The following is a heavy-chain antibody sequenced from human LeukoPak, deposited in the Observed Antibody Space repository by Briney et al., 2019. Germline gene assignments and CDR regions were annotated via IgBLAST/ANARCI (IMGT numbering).Heavy chain of an antibody. Sequence: GGSLRLSCVASGFTSSRYWMTWFRQAPGKGLEWVANIKQDGSQKNYVDSVKGRFTISRDNAKNSLYLQMNSLRVDDTAVYYCARALEYWGQGTLVTVSS. V-gene: IGHV3-7*01. CDR1: GFTSSRYW. D-gene: IGHD1-1*01. CDR2: IKQDGSQK. J-gene: IGHJ4*02. CDR3: ARALEY.